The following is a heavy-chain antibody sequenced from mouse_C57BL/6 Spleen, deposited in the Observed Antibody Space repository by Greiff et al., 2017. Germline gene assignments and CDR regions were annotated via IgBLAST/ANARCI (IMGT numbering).Heavy chain of an antibody. J-gene: IGHJ2*01. CDR2: IYPGNSDT. CDR3: TRGGANWDLDY. D-gene: IGHD4-1*01. V-gene: IGHV1-5*01. Sequence: VQLQQSGTVLARPGASVKMSCKTSGYTFTSYWMHWVKQRLGQGLEWIGAIYPGNSDTSYNQKFKGKAKLTAVTSASTAYMELSSLTNEDSAVYYCTRGGANWDLDYWGQGTTLTVSS. CDR1: GYTFTSYW.